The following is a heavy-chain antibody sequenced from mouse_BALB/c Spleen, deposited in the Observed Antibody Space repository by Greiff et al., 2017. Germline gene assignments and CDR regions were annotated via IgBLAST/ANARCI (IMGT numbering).Heavy chain of an antibody. CDR3: TPSTESYAMDY. V-gene: IGHV6-6*02. CDR2: IRLKSNNYAT. CDR1: GFTFSNYW. J-gene: IGHJ4*01. Sequence: EVKVEESGGGLVQPGGSMKLSCVASGFTFSNYWMNWVRQSPEKGLEWVAEIRLKSNNYATHYAESVKGRFTISRDDSKSSVYLQMNNLRAEDTGIYYCTPSTESYAMDYWGQGTSVTVSS.